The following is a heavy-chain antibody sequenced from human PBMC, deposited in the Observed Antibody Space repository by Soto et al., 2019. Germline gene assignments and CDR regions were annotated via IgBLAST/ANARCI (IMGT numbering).Heavy chain of an antibody. CDR3: ARTTTPIVVVTAPPYFDY. CDR1: GYTFTSYY. V-gene: IGHV1-46*01. Sequence: ASVKVSCKASGYTFTSYYMHWVRQAPGQGLEWMGIINPSGGSTSYAQKFQGRVTITRDTSASTAYMELSSLRSEDTAVYYCARTTTPIVVVTAPPYFDYWGQGTLVTVSS. CDR2: INPSGGST. D-gene: IGHD2-21*02. J-gene: IGHJ4*02.